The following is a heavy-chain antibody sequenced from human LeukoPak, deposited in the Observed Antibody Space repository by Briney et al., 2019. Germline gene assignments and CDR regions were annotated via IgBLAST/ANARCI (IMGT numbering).Heavy chain of an antibody. V-gene: IGHV1-8*01. CDR2: MNPNNGNT. J-gene: IGHJ4*02. Sequence: ASVKVSCKASGYTFTSYDFNWVRQATGQGLEWMGWMNPNNGNTGYAQKFQGRVSMTRDTSISTAYLGLSSLRSEDTAVYYCARGGRGGSYWTDYWGQGTLVTVSS. CDR1: GYTFTSYD. D-gene: IGHD1-26*01. CDR3: ARGGRGGSYWTDY.